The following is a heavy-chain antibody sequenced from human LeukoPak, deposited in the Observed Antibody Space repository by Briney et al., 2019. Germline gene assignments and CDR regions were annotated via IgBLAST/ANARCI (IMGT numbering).Heavy chain of an antibody. CDR3: ATGGYYRNFDY. V-gene: IGHV3-NL1*01. CDR2: IYSGGST. J-gene: IGHJ4*02. D-gene: IGHD3-22*01. CDR1: VFTFGSYG. Sequence: GGSLRLSCAASVFTFGSYGMHWVRQAPGKGLEWVSVIYSGGSTYYADSVKGRFTISRDNSKNTLYLQMNSLRVEDTAVYYCATGGYYRNFDYWGQGTLVTVSS.